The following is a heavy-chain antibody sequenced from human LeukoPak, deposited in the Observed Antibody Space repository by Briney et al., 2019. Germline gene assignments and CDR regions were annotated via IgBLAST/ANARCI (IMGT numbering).Heavy chain of an antibody. J-gene: IGHJ4*02. D-gene: IGHD3-9*01. CDR1: GGSMSGHL. CDR3: ARDPGDTDWYNFDF. V-gene: IGHV4-59*11. CDR2: IHSSGST. Sequence: SDTLSLTCTVSGGSMSGHLWSWFRRPPGKGLENIGYIHSSGSTNYNPSYKSRVTVSLEMSKNQFSLSLSSVTAADTAVYYCARDPGDTDWYNFDFRGQGILVTVSS.